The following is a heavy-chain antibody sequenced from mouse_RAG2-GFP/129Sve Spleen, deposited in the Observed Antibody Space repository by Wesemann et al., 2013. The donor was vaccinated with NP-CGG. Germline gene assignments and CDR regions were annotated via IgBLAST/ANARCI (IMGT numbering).Heavy chain of an antibody. CDR3: ASWFAY. CDR2: ISYSGST. Sequence: EWMGYISYSGSTSYYPSLKSRISITRDTSKNQFFLQLNSVTTEDTATYYCASWFAYWGAKGGLWVTVSA. V-gene: IGHV3-2*02. J-gene: IGHJ3*01.